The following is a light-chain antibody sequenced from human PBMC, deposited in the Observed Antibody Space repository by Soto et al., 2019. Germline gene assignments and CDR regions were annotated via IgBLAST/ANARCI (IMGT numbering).Light chain of an antibody. V-gene: IGKV1-39*01. Sequence: DIQMTQSPSSLSASVGDRVTIACRSSQSIVTYLNWYLQKPGKAPKLLIYAASNLQSGVPSRFSGSGPGTDFTLTISSLQPEDFATYFCQQSYSTPPWTFGQGTKVDI. J-gene: IGKJ1*01. CDR3: QQSYSTPPWT. CDR2: AAS. CDR1: QSIVTY.